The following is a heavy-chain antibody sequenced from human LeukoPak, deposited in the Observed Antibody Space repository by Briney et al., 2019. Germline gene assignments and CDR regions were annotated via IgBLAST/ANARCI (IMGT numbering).Heavy chain of an antibody. CDR3: ATGGYDFWSGYPHWFDP. J-gene: IGHJ5*02. D-gene: IGHD3-3*01. V-gene: IGHV4-59*01. Sequence: SETLSLTCTVSGGSISIYYWSWIRQPPGKGLEWIGYIYYSGSTNYNPSLKSRVSISVDTSKNQFSLKLSSVTAADTAVYYCATGGYDFWSGYPHWFDPWGQGTLVTVSS. CDR2: IYYSGST. CDR1: GGSISIYY.